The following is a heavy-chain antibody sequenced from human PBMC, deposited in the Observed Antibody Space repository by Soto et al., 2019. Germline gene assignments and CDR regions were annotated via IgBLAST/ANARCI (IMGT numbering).Heavy chain of an antibody. Sequence: ASVKVSCKASGYTFTSYGISWVRQAPGQGLEWMGWISAYNGNTNYAQKLQGRLTMTTDTSTSTAYMQLRSLRSDDTAVYYCARFFDSGGFWRGYYRPGDYWVQGTLVTVSS. J-gene: IGHJ4*02. CDR2: ISAYNGNT. CDR3: ARFFDSGGFWRGYYRPGDY. V-gene: IGHV1-18*01. D-gene: IGHD3-3*01. CDR1: GYTFTSYG.